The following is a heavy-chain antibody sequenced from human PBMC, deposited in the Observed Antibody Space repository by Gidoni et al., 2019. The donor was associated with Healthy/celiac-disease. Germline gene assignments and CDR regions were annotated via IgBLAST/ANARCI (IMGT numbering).Heavy chain of an antibody. D-gene: IGHD3-10*01. V-gene: IGHV1-8*01. CDR1: GYTFTSYD. J-gene: IGHJ6*02. CDR3: ARGHTKLLWFGELSGGDPGYYGMDV. CDR2: MNPNSGNT. Sequence: QVQLVQSGAEVKKPGASVKVSCKASGYTFTSYDINWVRQATGQGLEWMGWMNPNSGNTGYAQKFQGRVTMTRNTSISTAYMELSSLRSEDTAVYYCARGHTKLLWFGELSGGDPGYYGMDVWGQGTTVTVSS.